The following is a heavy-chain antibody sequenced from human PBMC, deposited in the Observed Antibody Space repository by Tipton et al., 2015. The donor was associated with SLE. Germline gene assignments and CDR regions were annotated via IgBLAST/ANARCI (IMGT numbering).Heavy chain of an antibody. CDR1: GYTFINYG. D-gene: IGHD2-2*01. CDR3: ARDSPVGVVPASLSLDH. Sequence: QLVQSGPEVKEPGASVKVSCKASGYTFINYGISWVRQAPGQGLEWIGWISANSIKYAQKFQGRVSMTTDTSTNTAYMDLRSLRSDDTAFYYCARDSPVGVVPASLSLDHWGQGTRLTVSS. J-gene: IGHJ4*02. CDR2: ISANSI. V-gene: IGHV1-18*01.